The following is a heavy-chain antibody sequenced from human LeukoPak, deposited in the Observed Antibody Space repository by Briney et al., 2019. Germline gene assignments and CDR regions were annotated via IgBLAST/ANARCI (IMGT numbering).Heavy chain of an antibody. D-gene: IGHD2-21*01. CDR2: ISLDGSKK. V-gene: IGHV3-30*03. J-gene: IGHJ4*02. Sequence: PGGSLRLSCAASGFTFGSYGIHWVRQAPGKGLEWVSLISLDGSKKYYADSVKGRFTISRDNSKNILYLHMNSLRPDDTAVYYCARTKQSYSFDYWGQGTLVTVSS. CDR3: ARTKQSYSFDY. CDR1: GFTFGSYG.